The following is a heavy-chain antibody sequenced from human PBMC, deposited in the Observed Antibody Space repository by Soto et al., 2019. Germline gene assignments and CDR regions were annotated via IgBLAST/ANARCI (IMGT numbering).Heavy chain of an antibody. D-gene: IGHD6-13*01. CDR2: ISAYNGNT. CDR1: GYTFTSYG. V-gene: IGHV1-18*01. J-gene: IGHJ6*02. Sequence: QVQLVQSGAEVKKPGASVKVSCKASGYTFTSYGISWVRQAPGQGLEWMGWISAYNGNTNYAQKLQGRVTMTTDTPTSTAYMELRSLRSDDTAVYYCARDPQIDIAAACTSPGFYYYFSGMDVWGQGTTVTVSS. CDR3: ARDPQIDIAAACTSPGFYYYFSGMDV.